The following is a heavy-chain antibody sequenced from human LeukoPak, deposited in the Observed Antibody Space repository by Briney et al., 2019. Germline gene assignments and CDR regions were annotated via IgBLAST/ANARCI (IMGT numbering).Heavy chain of an antibody. V-gene: IGHV4-39*07. CDR2: IYYSGST. CDR1: GGSISSSSYY. Sequence: SETLSLTCTVSGGSISSSSYYWGWIRQPPGKGLEWIGSIYYSGSTYYNPSLKSRVTISVDTSKNQFSLKLSSVTAADTAVYYCARAPTKLDRITMIVVVCASDIWGQGTMVTVSS. CDR3: ARAPTKLDRITMIVVVCASDI. J-gene: IGHJ3*02. D-gene: IGHD3-22*01.